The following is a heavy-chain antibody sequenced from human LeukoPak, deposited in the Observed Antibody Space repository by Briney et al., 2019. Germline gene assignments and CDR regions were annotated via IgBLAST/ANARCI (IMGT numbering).Heavy chain of an antibody. CDR2: IYHSGST. J-gene: IGHJ3*02. CDR3: ARRIRFLEWPQEDAFDI. D-gene: IGHD3-3*01. Sequence: SETLSLTCAVSGYSISSGYYWGWIRQPPGKGLEWIGSIYHSGSTYYNPSLKSRVTISVDTSKNQFSLKLSSVTAADTAVYYCARRIRFLEWPQEDAFDIWGQGTMITVPS. CDR1: GYSISSGYY. V-gene: IGHV4-38-2*01.